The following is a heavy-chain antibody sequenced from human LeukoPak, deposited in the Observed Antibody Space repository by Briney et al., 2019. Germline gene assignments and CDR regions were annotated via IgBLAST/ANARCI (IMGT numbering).Heavy chain of an antibody. D-gene: IGHD3-10*01. Sequence: SETLSLTCSVSGGSISSLYWSWIRQPPGKGLEWIGSIYYSGSTYYNPSLKSRVTISVDTSKNQFSLMLSSVTAADTAVYYCARQRKPYGEANFDYWGQGTLVTVSS. CDR2: IYYSGST. CDR1: GGSISSLY. J-gene: IGHJ4*02. V-gene: IGHV4-39*01. CDR3: ARQRKPYGEANFDY.